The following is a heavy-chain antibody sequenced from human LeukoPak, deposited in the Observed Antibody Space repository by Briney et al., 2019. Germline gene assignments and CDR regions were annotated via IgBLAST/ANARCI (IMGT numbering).Heavy chain of an antibody. D-gene: IGHD4-17*01. CDR2: IRSSGSTI. CDR1: GFTFSSYE. J-gene: IGHJ6*02. V-gene: IGHV3-48*03. Sequence: GSLRLSCAASGFTFSSYEMNWVRQAPGKGLEWVSYIRSSGSTIYYADSVKGRFTISRDNAKNSLYLQMNSLRAEDTAVYYCARVGASSYGDWRLGYYYYGMDVWGQGTTVTVYS. CDR3: ARVGASSYGDWRLGYYYYGMDV.